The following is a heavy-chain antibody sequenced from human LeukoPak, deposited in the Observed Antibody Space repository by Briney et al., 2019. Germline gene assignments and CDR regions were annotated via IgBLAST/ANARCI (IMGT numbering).Heavy chain of an antibody. CDR1: GGSFSGYY. Sequence: SETLSLTCAVYGGSFSGYYWSWIRQPPGKGLEWIGKINHSGSTNYSPSLKSRATISIDTSKNQFSLKLNSMTAADTAVYYCARGEGARDGYNYAGPFYFDYWGHGTLVTVSS. CDR2: INHSGST. V-gene: IGHV4-34*01. J-gene: IGHJ4*01. D-gene: IGHD5-24*01. CDR3: ARGEGARDGYNYAGPFYFDY.